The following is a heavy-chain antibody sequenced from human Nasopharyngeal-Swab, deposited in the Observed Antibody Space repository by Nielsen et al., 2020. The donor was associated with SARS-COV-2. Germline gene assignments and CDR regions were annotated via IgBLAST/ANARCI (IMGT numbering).Heavy chain of an antibody. D-gene: IGHD1-1*01. Sequence: GESLKISCSASGFIFAICPMSWVRQAPGKGLEWVASINNGKTFYADFVEDRFTISRDDSKSTLYLQMNSLTGEDTATYYCAKVNWNRKREGRDRWGPGTLVTVSS. V-gene: IGHV3-23*05. CDR3: AKVNWNRKREGRDR. J-gene: IGHJ5*02. CDR2: INNGKT. CDR1: GFIFAICP.